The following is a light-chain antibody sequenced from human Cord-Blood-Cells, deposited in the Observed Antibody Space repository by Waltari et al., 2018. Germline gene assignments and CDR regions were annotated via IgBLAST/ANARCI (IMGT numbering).Light chain of an antibody. J-gene: IGLJ2*01. CDR3: SSYTSSSTL. CDR2: DVS. Sequence: HSALTQPASVSGSPGQSLTIPCTGTSSHVGGYNYVSWYQQHPGKAPKLMIYDVSNRPSGVSNRFSGSKSGNTASLTISGLQAEDEADYCCSSYTSSSTLFGGGTKLTVL. V-gene: IGLV2-14*01. CDR1: SSHVGGYNY.